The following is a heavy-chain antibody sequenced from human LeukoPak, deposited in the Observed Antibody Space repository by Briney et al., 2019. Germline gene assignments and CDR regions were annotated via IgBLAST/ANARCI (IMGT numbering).Heavy chain of an antibody. CDR2: FDPEDGET. CDR1: GYTLTELS. Sequence: ASVKVSCKVSGYTLTELSMHWVRQAPGKGLEWMGGFDPEDGETIYAQKFQGRVTMTEDTSTDTAYMELSSLRSEDTAVYYCAREGYCSGGSCYSFDYWGQGTLVTVSS. J-gene: IGHJ4*02. CDR3: AREGYCSGGSCYSFDY. V-gene: IGHV1-24*01. D-gene: IGHD2-15*01.